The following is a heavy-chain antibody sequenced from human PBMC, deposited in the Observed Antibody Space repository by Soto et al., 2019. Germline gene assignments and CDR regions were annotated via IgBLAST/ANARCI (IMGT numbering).Heavy chain of an antibody. D-gene: IGHD1-26*01. Sequence: ASVEVPCKDSGYTFTSDGISWVRRAPGQGLEWMGWISAYNGNTNYAQKLQGRVTMTTDTSTSTAYMELRSLRSDDTAVYYCARVGWVVGATTHYYGMDVWGQGTTVTVSS. CDR3: ARVGWVVGATTHYYGMDV. V-gene: IGHV1-18*04. J-gene: IGHJ6*02. CDR1: GYTFTSDG. CDR2: ISAYNGNT.